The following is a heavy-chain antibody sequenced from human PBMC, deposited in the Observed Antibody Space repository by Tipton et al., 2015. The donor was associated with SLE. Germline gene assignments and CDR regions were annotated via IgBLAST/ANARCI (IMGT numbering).Heavy chain of an antibody. J-gene: IGHJ4*02. V-gene: IGHV1-18*01. D-gene: IGHD2-15*01. Sequence: QLVQSGAEVKKPGASVKVSCKASGYTFTSYGINWVRQAPGQGLEWMGWISAYNGNTNYAQKLQDRVTMTTDTFTSTAYMELRSLRSDDTAVYYCARSHPVVAAEMLDYWGQGTLVTVSS. CDR3: ARSHPVVAAEMLDY. CDR1: GYTFTSYG. CDR2: ISAYNGNT.